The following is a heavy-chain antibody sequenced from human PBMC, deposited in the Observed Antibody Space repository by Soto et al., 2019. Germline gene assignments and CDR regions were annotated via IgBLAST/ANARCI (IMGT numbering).Heavy chain of an antibody. J-gene: IGHJ4*02. CDR3: AASPGRYWHLDY. CDR2: IWYDGSNK. D-gene: IGHD3-10*01. Sequence: GGSLRLSCAASGFTFSSYGMHWVRQAPGKGLEWVAVIWYDGSNKYYADSVKGRFTISRDNSKNTLYLQMNSLRAEDTAVYYCAASPGRYWHLDYWGQGTLVTVSS. CDR1: GFTFSSYG. V-gene: IGHV3-33*01.